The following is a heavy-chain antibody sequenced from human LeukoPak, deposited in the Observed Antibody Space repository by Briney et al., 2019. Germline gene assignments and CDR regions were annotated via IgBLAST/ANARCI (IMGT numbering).Heavy chain of an antibody. J-gene: IGHJ4*02. V-gene: IGHV1-18*01. D-gene: IGHD3-16*02. Sequence: GASVKVSCKASGYTFTSYGISWVRQAPGQGLEWMGWISAYNGNTNYAQKLQGRVTMTTDTSTSTAYMELRSLRSDDTAVYYCARDRRIMITFGGVIVPYDYWGQGTLVTVSS. CDR3: ARDRRIMITFGGVIVPYDY. CDR1: GYTFTSYG. CDR2: ISAYNGNT.